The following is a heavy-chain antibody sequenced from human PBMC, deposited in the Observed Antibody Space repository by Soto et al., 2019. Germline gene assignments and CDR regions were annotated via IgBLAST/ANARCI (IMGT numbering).Heavy chain of an antibody. V-gene: IGHV4-39*07. CDR2: IYYSGST. D-gene: IGHD6-13*01. Sequence: SETLSLTCTVSGGSISSSSYYWGWIRQPPGKGLEWIGSIYYSGSTNYNPSLKGRVTISVDTSKNQFSLKLSSVTAADTAVYYCARRARIAAGLWGLVRKSYYYYGMDVWGQGTTVSVSS. CDR3: ARRARIAAGLWGLVRKSYYYYGMDV. CDR1: GGSISSSSYY. J-gene: IGHJ6*02.